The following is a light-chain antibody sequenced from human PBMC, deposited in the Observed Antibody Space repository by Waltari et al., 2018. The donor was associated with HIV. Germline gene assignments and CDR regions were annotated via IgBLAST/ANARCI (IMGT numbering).Light chain of an antibody. J-gene: IGKJ4*01. CDR2: DVS. V-gene: IGKV1-33*01. Sequence: DIQMTQSPSSLSASVGDRVTITCQASQHIATNLNWFQQKPGKAPKLLIYDVSKLETGVPSRFTGGGSGATFTFTITSLRPEYIATYYCLQYDDLPLTFGGGTKVEPK. CDR1: QHIATN. CDR3: LQYDDLPLT.